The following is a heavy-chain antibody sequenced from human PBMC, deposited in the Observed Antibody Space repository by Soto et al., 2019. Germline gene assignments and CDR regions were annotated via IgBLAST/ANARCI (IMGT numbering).Heavy chain of an antibody. V-gene: IGHV3-30*18. CDR3: AKGPPDYDFWSGYLDY. CDR2: ISYDGSNK. CDR1: GFTFSSYG. Sequence: QVQLVESGGGVVQPGRSLRLSCAASGFTFSSYGMHWVRQAPGKGLEWVAVISYDGSNKYYADSVKGRFTISRDNSKNXLYLQMNSLRAEDTAVYYCAKGPPDYDFWSGYLDYWGQGTLVTVSS. D-gene: IGHD3-3*01. J-gene: IGHJ4*02.